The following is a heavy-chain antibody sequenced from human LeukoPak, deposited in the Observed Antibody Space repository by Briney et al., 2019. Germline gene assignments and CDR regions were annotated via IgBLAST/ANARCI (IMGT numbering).Heavy chain of an antibody. D-gene: IGHD2-15*01. J-gene: IGHJ4*02. V-gene: IGHV7-4-1*02. Sequence: ASVKVSCKASGYTFISNAMNWVRQAPGQGLEWMGWINTNTGKPTYAPGFTGRFVFSLDTSVSTAYLQISSLKVEDTAVYYCARGLEYCSGSSCYPYFDYWGQGALVTVSS. CDR1: GYTFISNA. CDR3: ARGLEYCSGSSCYPYFDY. CDR2: INTNTGKP.